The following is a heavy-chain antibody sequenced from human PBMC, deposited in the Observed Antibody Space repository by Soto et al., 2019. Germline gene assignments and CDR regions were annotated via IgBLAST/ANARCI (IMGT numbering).Heavy chain of an antibody. J-gene: IGHJ6*02. CDR2: INPSDGTT. CDR1: GYTLTSYY. Sequence: ASVKVSCKASGYTLTSYYIHWVRQAPGHGLEWMGVINPSDGTTTYAQKFQGRVMMTRDTSTTTVFMELGSLRSEDTAVYYCARDQKNRYDHSDPTHDYYGMDVWGQGTTVTVSS. V-gene: IGHV1-46*01. CDR3: ARDQKNRYDHSDPTHDYYGMDV. D-gene: IGHD3-22*01.